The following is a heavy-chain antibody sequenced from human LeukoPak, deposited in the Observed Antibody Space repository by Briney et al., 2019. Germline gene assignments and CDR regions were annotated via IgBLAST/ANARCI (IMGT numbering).Heavy chain of an antibody. CDR3: VRGRGSYGWFDP. D-gene: IGHD3-10*01. J-gene: IGHJ5*02. Sequence: GGSLRLSCAASGFTSSSYWMHWVRQVPGKGLVWVSRISGDGTARNYADSVKGRFSISRDDAKNTVDLQMNSLRGEDTAVYYCVRGRGSYGWFDPWGQGTLVTVSS. CDR2: ISGDGTAR. CDR1: GFTSSSYW. V-gene: IGHV3-74*01.